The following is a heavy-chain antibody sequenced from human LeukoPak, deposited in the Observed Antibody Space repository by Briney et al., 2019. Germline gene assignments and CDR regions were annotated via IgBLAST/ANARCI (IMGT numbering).Heavy chain of an antibody. V-gene: IGHV4-61*02. CDR1: GGSISSGNYY. CDR3: ARDSSGWYHWFDP. CDR2: IFTSGST. Sequence: SQTLSLTCSVSGGSISSGNYYWSWIRQPAGKGLEWIGRIFTSGSTNYNPSLKSRVTISVDTSKNQFSLKLTSVTAADTAVYYCARDSSGWYHWFDPWGQGTLVTVSS. J-gene: IGHJ5*02. D-gene: IGHD6-19*01.